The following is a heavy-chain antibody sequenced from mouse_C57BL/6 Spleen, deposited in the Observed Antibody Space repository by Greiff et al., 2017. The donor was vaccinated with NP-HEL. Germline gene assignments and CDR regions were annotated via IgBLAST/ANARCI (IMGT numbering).Heavy chain of an antibody. D-gene: IGHD2-4*01. J-gene: IGHJ2*01. CDR1: GYTFTSYW. Sequence: VQLQQPGAELVKPGASVKLSCKASGYTFTSYWITWVKQRPGQGLEWIGDIYPGSGSPNYNEKFKSKATLTVDTSSSTAYMQLSSLTSEDSAVYYCARDYDGSALDYWGQGTTLTVSS. CDR2: IYPGSGSP. CDR3: ARDYDGSALDY. V-gene: IGHV1-55*01.